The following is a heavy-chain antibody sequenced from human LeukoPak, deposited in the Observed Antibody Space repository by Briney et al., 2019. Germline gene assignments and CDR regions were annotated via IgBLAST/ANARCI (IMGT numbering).Heavy chain of an antibody. CDR1: GFTFDDYA. V-gene: IGHV3-9*01. J-gene: IGHJ4*02. Sequence: SLRLSCAASGFTFDDYAMHGVRQAPGKGLEGVSGISWNSCSIGYADSVKGRFTISRDNAKNSLYLQMNSLRAEDTALYYCAKDMGYGDYGGFDYWGQGTLVTVSS. D-gene: IGHD4-17*01. CDR2: ISWNSCSI. CDR3: AKDMGYGDYGGFDY.